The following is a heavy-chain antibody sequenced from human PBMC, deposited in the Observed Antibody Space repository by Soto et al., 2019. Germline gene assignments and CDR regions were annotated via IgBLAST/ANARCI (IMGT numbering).Heavy chain of an antibody. CDR2: IYSGGST. D-gene: IGHD6-6*01. J-gene: IGHJ4*02. Sequence: EVQLVESGGGLVQPGGSLRLSCAASGFTVSSNYMSWVRQAPGKGLEWVSVIYSGGSTYYADSVKGRFTISRDNSKNTLYLQMNSLRAEDTAVYYCARGSPTFKYSSSGNFDYWGQGTLVTVSS. CDR1: GFTVSSNY. V-gene: IGHV3-66*01. CDR3: ARGSPTFKYSSSGNFDY.